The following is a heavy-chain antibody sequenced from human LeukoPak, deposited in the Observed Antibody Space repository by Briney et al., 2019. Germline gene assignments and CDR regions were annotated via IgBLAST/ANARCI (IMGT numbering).Heavy chain of an antibody. J-gene: IGHJ6*03. D-gene: IGHD2-8*01. Sequence: ASVKVSCKASGYSFTEHYIYWVRQAPGQGLEWVGRINCNSGDANSAQKFQGRVTMTRDTSVSTAYMDLSSVTSDDTAVYFCARSAGHCSNGICFTDYYMDVWGRGTTVTVSS. CDR3: ARSAGHCSNGICFTDYYMDV. V-gene: IGHV1-2*02. CDR1: GYSFTEHY. CDR2: INCNSGDA.